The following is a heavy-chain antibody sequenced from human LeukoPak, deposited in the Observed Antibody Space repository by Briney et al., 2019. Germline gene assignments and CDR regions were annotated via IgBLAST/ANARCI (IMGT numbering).Heavy chain of an antibody. CDR3: AREEQWLVIDY. V-gene: IGHV3-66*02. CDR2: NYSGGST. Sequence: PGGSLRLSCAASGFTVSSNYMSWVRQAPGKGLEWVSVNYSGGSTYYADSVKGRFTISRDNSKNTLYLQMNSLRAEDTAVYYCAREEQWLVIDYWGQGTLVTVSS. D-gene: IGHD6-19*01. CDR1: GFTVSSNY. J-gene: IGHJ4*02.